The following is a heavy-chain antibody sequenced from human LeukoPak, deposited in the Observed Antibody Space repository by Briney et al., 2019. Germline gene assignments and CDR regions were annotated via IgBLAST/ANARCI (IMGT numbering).Heavy chain of an antibody. J-gene: IGHJ4*02. CDR2: INAGNGNT. CDR3: ASPSSWTYYFDY. CDR1: GYTFTSYA. V-gene: IGHV1-3*01. D-gene: IGHD6-13*01. Sequence: ASVKVSCKASGYTFTSYAMHWVRQAPGQRLEWMGWINAGNGNTKYSQKFQGRVTITRDTSASTAYMELSSLRSEDTAVYYCASPSSWTYYFDYWGQGTLDTVSS.